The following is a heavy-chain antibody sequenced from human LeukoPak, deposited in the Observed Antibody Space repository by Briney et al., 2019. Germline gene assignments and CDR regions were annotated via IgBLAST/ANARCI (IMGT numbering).Heavy chain of an antibody. Sequence: PGGSLRLSCAASGFTFSNYAMSWVRQAPGKGLEWVSTINDRGIATYYADSVKGRFTISRDNSKNTLYLQMNSLRAEDTAVYYCAKGGYCTNGVCQGVNYFDYWGQGTLVTVSS. D-gene: IGHD2-8*01. CDR2: INDRGIAT. J-gene: IGHJ4*02. V-gene: IGHV3-23*01. CDR3: AKGGYCTNGVCQGVNYFDY. CDR1: GFTFSNYA.